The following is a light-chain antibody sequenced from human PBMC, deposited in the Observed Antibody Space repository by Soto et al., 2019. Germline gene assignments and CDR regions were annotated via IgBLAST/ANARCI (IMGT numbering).Light chain of an antibody. CDR3: QAWDSSTEVV. CDR1: KLGDKY. Sequence: SYELTQPPSVSVSPGQTASITCSGDKLGDKYACWYRQKPGQSPVLVIYQDSKRPSGIPERFSGSNSGNTATLTISGTQAMDEADYYCQAWDSSTEVVFGGGTKLTVL. CDR2: QDS. J-gene: IGLJ2*01. V-gene: IGLV3-1*01.